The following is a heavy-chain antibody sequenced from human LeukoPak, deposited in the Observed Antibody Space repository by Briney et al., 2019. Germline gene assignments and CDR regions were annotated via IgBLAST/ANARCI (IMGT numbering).Heavy chain of an antibody. J-gene: IGHJ3*01. Sequence: PGGSLRLSCAASGLTFHNTWMHWIRQAPGKGLVWVSRIISDGITTTYADSVKGRFTISRDNAKNTLYLQMNSLRADDTAVYYCAAEGEYAFLVWGQGTMVTVSS. CDR2: IISDGITT. CDR1: GLTFHNTW. D-gene: IGHD2/OR15-2a*01. V-gene: IGHV3-74*01. CDR3: AAEGEYAFLV.